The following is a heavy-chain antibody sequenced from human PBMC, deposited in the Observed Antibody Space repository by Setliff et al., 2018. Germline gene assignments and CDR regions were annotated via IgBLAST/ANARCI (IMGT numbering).Heavy chain of an antibody. CDR2: ISPHTGNT. D-gene: IGHD2-2*01. J-gene: IGHJ4*02. Sequence: ASVKVSCKTSGYTFTAYGIAWVRQAPGQGLEWMGWISPHTGNTYYTPSLHGGVTLTTDTSTSTAYMELRSLGSDDTAVYYCSRLIRFCTRTSCQKLSGGEFWGQGTLVTVSS. CDR1: GYTFTAYG. CDR3: SRLIRFCTRTSCQKLSGGEF. V-gene: IGHV1-18*01.